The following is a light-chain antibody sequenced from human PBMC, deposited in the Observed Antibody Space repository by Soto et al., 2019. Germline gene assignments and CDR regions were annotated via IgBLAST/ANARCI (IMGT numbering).Light chain of an antibody. V-gene: IGLV2-14*01. J-gene: IGLJ3*02. CDR1: SSDVGGYSY. Sequence: QSALTQPASVSGSPGQSITVSCTGTSSDVGGYSYVSWYQQHPGKAPKLMIYDVSNRPSGVSNRFSGSKSGNTASLTISGLQAEDEADYHCCSYAGSTWVFGGGTQLTVL. CDR2: DVS. CDR3: CSYAGSTWV.